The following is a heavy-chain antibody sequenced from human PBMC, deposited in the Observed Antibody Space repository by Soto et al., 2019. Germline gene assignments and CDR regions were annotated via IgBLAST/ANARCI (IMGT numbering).Heavy chain of an antibody. Sequence: PSETLSLTCAVYGGSFSGYYWSWIRQPPGKGLEWIGEINHSGSTNYNPSLKSRVTISVDTSKNQFSLKLSSVTAADTAVYYCARGIRRYFDWLQKFDYWGQGTLGTVSS. CDR1: GGSFSGYY. D-gene: IGHD3-9*01. J-gene: IGHJ4*02. CDR2: INHSGST. V-gene: IGHV4-34*01. CDR3: ARGIRRYFDWLQKFDY.